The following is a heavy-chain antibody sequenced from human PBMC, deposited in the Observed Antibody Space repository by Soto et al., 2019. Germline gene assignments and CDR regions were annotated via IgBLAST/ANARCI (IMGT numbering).Heavy chain of an antibody. Sequence: QVRLVQSGAEVKKSGSSVKVSCMASGGTFSSYTVNWLRQAPGRGLEWMGRVIPVLTTTDYAQKFRGRVTITADKSANAVYMALTSLSSEDTAIYYCARRRYCGYDCYHKHYYGMDVWGQGTTVTVAS. J-gene: IGHJ6*02. CDR1: GGTFSSYT. CDR3: ARRRYCGYDCYHKHYYGMDV. V-gene: IGHV1-69*08. CDR2: VIPVLTTT. D-gene: IGHD2-21*02.